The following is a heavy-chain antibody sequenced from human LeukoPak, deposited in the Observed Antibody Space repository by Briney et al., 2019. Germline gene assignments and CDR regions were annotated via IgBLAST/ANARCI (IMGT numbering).Heavy chain of an antibody. Sequence: GGSLRLSCAASGFTFDDYTMHWVRQAPGKGLEWVSLISWDGGSTYYADSVKGRFTISRDNSKNSRYLQMNSLRTEDTALYYCAKDRDSSGWYGDYYFDYWGQGTLVTVSS. D-gene: IGHD6-19*01. CDR1: GFTFDDYT. J-gene: IGHJ4*02. CDR3: AKDRDSSGWYGDYYFDY. CDR2: ISWDGGST. V-gene: IGHV3-43*01.